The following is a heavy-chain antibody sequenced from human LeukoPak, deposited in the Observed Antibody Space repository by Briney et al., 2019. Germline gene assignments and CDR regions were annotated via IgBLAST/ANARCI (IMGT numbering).Heavy chain of an antibody. J-gene: IGHJ4*02. CDR1: GGSIISSDYH. Sequence: SETLSLTCTVSGGSIISSDYHWGWVRQPPGKGLEWIGSIYYSGSTYYNPSLKSRVTISVDTSKNQFSLKLSSVTAADTAVYYCASGRRSGWYYFDYWGQGTLVTVSS. V-gene: IGHV4-39*01. CDR3: ASGRRSGWYYFDY. D-gene: IGHD6-19*01. CDR2: IYYSGST.